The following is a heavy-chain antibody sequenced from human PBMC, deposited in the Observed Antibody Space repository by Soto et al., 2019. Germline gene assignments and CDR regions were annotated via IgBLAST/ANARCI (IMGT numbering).Heavy chain of an antibody. V-gene: IGHV4-59*01. CDR1: GVSITNYY. J-gene: IGHJ4*02. CDR3: ARDGGYSGYDYPTFDY. CDR2: IYYSGRT. D-gene: IGHD5-12*01. Sequence: KTSETLSLTCTASGVSITNYYWNWLRQSPGKGLEWIANIYYSGRTNYNPSLESRVTISIDTSRNRLSLKLRSVTAADTAVYFCARDGGYSGYDYPTFDYWGQGILVTVSS.